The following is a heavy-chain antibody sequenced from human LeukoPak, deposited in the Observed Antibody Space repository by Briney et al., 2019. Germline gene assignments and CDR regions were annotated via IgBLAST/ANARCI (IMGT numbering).Heavy chain of an antibody. J-gene: IGHJ3*02. CDR1: GFTFSSYA. CDR2: ISGSGGST. V-gene: IGHV3-23*01. Sequence: GGSLRLSCAASGFTFSSYAMSWVRQAPGKGLEWVSAISGSGGSTYHADSVKGRFTISRDNSKNTLYLQMNSLRAEGTAVYYCAEDIVVIPAASDAFDIWGQGTMVTVSS. D-gene: IGHD2-2*01. CDR3: AEDIVVIPAASDAFDI.